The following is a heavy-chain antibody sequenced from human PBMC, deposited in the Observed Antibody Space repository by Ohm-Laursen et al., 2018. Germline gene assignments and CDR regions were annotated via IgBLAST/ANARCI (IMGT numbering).Heavy chain of an antibody. D-gene: IGHD3-22*01. CDR1: GGSISSYY. CDR2: IYTSGST. CDR3: AREEYYDSSGYLTTYYFDY. Sequence: SDTLSLTCTVSGGSISSYYWSWIRQPAGKGLEWIGRIYTSGSTNYNPSLKSRVTMSVDTSKNQFSLKLSSVTAADTAVYYCAREEYYDSSGYLTTYYFDYWGQGTLVTVSS. V-gene: IGHV4-4*07. J-gene: IGHJ4*02.